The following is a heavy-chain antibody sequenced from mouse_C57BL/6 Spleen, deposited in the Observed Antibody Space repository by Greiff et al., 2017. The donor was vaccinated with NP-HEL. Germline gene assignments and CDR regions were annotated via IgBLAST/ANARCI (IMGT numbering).Heavy chain of an antibody. V-gene: IGHV1-80*01. CDR2: IYPGDGDT. Sequence: QVQLQQSGAELVKPGASVKISCKASGYAFSSYWMNWVKQRPGKGLEWIGQIYPGDGDTNYNGKFKGKATLTADKSSSTAYMQLSSLTSEDSAVYVCARRDWDVYYFDYWGQGTTLTVSS. J-gene: IGHJ2*01. CDR1: GYAFSSYW. D-gene: IGHD4-1*01. CDR3: ARRDWDVYYFDY.